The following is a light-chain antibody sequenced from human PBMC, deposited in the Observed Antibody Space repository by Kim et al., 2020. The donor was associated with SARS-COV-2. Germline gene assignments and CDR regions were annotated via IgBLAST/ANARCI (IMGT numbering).Light chain of an antibody. J-gene: IGLJ3*02. V-gene: IGLV3-19*01. CDR3: NCRDSSDNPSWL. CDR2: AKN. CDR1: RLRYYY. Sequence: LGQKVRLTCQGDRLRYYYATWYQQKSGQAPVLVIYAKNNRPSGIPDRFSGSSSGNTASWTITGAQAEDEADYYCNCRDSSDNPSWLFGGGTQLTVL.